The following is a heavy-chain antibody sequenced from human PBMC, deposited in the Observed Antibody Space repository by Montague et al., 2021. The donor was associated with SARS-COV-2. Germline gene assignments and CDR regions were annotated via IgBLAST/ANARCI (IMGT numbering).Heavy chain of an antibody. V-gene: IGHV4-59*01. CDR2: VYFTGKT. D-gene: IGHD6-19*01. CDR3: ARGDNYTSGWHPSGVLDY. CDR1: GGSISYYY. J-gene: IGHJ4*02. Sequence: SETLSLTCTVSGGSISYYYWSWTRQSPGRGLEWIGYVYFTGKTYYNPSXXSRVTISVDTSKNQFSLRLTSVIAADSAVYYCARGDNYTSGWHPSGVLDYWGQGAPVIVSS.